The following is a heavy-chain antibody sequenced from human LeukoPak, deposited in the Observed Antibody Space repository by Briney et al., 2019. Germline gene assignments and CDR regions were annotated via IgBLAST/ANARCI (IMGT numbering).Heavy chain of an antibody. D-gene: IGHD3-22*01. CDR3: ARGGPAPHRITLIVVASSTDAFDI. CDR1: GYTFTSYG. V-gene: IGHV1-18*01. J-gene: IGHJ3*02. Sequence: ASVKVSCKASGYTFTSYGISWVRQAPGQGLEWMGWISAYNGDTNYAQKLQGRVTMTTDTSTSTVYMELRSLRSDDTAVYYCARGGPAPHRITLIVVASSTDAFDIWGQGTMVTVSS. CDR2: ISAYNGDT.